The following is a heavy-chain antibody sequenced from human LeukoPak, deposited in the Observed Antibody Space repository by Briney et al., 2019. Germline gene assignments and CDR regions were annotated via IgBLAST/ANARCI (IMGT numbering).Heavy chain of an antibody. Sequence: PGGSLRLSCAASGFTFTNYGMHWVRQAPGKGLEWVAFIRYDGSSKYHADSVKGRFTISRDNSENTLYLQMNSLRAEDTAMYYCATDSSPAFWGQGTLVTVSS. V-gene: IGHV3-30*02. D-gene: IGHD6-19*01. CDR2: IRYDGSSK. J-gene: IGHJ4*02. CDR1: GFTFTNYG. CDR3: ATDSSPAF.